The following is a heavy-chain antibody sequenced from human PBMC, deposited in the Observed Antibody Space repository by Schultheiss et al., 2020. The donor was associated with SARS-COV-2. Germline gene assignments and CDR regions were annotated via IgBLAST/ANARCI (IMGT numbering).Heavy chain of an antibody. CDR1: GFTFSDYY. CDR2: ISSSSSTI. Sequence: GGSLRLSCAASGFTFSDYYMSWIRQAPGKGLEWVSYISSSSSTIYYADSVKGRFTISRDNAKNSLYLQMNSLRDEDTAVYYCAKVRGGYVRHAFDIWGQGTMVTVSS. D-gene: IGHD3-16*01. CDR3: AKVRGGYVRHAFDI. V-gene: IGHV3-11*04. J-gene: IGHJ3*02.